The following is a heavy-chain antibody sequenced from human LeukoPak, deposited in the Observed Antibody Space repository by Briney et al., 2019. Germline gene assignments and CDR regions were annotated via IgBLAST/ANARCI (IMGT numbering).Heavy chain of an antibody. V-gene: IGHV3-21*01. CDR2: ISSTSAYI. Sequence: GGSLRLSCAASGFALRSYTVTWVRQAPGKGLEWVSSISSTSAYIYYAESVMGRFSISRDNVDNVVHLQMSSLRNEDTAFYYCARVAVAGPTGWFDSWGQGTLVTVSS. D-gene: IGHD6-19*01. J-gene: IGHJ5*01. CDR1: GFALRSYT. CDR3: ARVAVAGPTGWFDS.